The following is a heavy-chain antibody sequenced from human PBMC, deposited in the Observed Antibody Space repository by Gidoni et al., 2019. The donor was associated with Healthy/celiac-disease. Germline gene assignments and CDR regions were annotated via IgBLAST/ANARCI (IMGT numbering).Heavy chain of an antibody. V-gene: IGHV1-18*01. J-gene: IGHJ3*02. Sequence: QVQLVQSGAEVTKPGASVKVSCKASGYTFTSYGISWVRQAPGQGLEWMGWISAYNGNTNYAQKLQGRVTMTTDTSTSTAYMELRSLRSDDTAVYYCARDHVANPMITFGGVIVSAFDIWGQGTMVTVSS. D-gene: IGHD3-16*02. CDR2: ISAYNGNT. CDR3: ARDHVANPMITFGGVIVSAFDI. CDR1: GYTFTSYG.